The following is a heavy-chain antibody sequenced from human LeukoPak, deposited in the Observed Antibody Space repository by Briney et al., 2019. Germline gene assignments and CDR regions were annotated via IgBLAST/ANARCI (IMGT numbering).Heavy chain of an antibody. D-gene: IGHD3-10*01. V-gene: IGHV5-51*01. J-gene: IGHJ4*02. CDR3: ARTDYYGSGSYFLIFNY. Sequence: GESLKISCKTSGYSFTTYWIGWVRQMPGKGLEWMGFIYPGDSDTRYSPSFQGQVTISADKSISTAYLQWNSLKASDTAMYYCARTDYYGSGSYFLIFNYWGQGTLVTVSS. CDR1: GYSFTTYW. CDR2: IYPGDSDT.